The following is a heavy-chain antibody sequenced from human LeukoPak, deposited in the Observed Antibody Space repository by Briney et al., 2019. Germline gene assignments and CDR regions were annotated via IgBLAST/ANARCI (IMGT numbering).Heavy chain of an antibody. Sequence: SVKVSCKASGGTFSSYAISWVRQAPGQGLVWMGGIIPIFGTANYAQKFQGRVTITADESTSTAYMELSSLRSEDTAVYYCARAESELHHMDVWGKGTTVTVSS. J-gene: IGHJ6*03. CDR3: ARAESELHHMDV. V-gene: IGHV1-69*13. CDR1: GGTFSSYA. CDR2: IIPIFGTA. D-gene: IGHD1-26*01.